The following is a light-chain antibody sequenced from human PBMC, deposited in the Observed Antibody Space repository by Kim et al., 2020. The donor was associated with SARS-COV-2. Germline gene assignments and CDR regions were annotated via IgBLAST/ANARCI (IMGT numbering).Light chain of an antibody. J-gene: IGKJ5*01. V-gene: IGKV1-33*01. CDR1: EEVSDD. CDR3: QQYDAPPFT. CDR2: YAA. Sequence: GDRVTITCQASEEVSDDFNWDHQKPGEAPKGLIRYAANLESGVPSRFSRGGYGTEFSLTISSVQPEDMGTYYCQQYDAPPFTFGQRTRLEIK.